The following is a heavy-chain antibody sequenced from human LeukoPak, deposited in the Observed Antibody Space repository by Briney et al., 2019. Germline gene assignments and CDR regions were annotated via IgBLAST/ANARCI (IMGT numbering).Heavy chain of an antibody. J-gene: IGHJ6*03. CDR1: GGTFSSYA. Sequence: SVKVSCKASGGTFSSYAISWVRQAPGQGLEWMGGIIPIFGTANYAQKFQGRVTITADESTSTAYMELSSLRSEDTAVYYCARRNPVMVRGQSRYYMDVWGKGTTVTVSS. CDR3: ARRNPVMVRGQSRYYMDV. D-gene: IGHD3-10*01. CDR2: IIPIFGTA. V-gene: IGHV1-69*01.